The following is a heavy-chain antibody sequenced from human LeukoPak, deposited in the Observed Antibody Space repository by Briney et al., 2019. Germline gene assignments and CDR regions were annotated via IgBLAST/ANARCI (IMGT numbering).Heavy chain of an antibody. CDR3: ARGRRITFGGIIVPFDY. CDR1: GGSISSSTYY. V-gene: IGHV4-39*01. Sequence: SSETLSLTCTVSGGSISSSTYYWGWIRQPPGKGLEWLGSIYYSGNTYHNPSLKSRLTISVDTSKNQFSLKLSSVTAADTAVYYCARGRRITFGGIIVPFDYWGQGTVVTVSS. CDR2: IYYSGNT. J-gene: IGHJ4*02. D-gene: IGHD3-16*02.